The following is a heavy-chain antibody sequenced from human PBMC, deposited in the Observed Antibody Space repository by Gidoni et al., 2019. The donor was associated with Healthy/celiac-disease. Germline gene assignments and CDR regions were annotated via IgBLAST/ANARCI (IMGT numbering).Heavy chain of an antibody. V-gene: IGHV4-61*01. CDR3: GGELGGGGGGRHFDY. Sequence: QVQLQESGPGLVKPSETLSLTCTVSGGSVSSGSYYWSWIRQPPGKGLEWIGYNYYRGATTYTPPLKGRVTKSEATPKNQFSLRLGSVPVAAPAGFYGGGELGGGGGGRHFDYWGQGTLVTVSS. CDR2: NYYRGAT. J-gene: IGHJ4*02. CDR1: GGSVSSGSYY. D-gene: IGHD3-16*01.